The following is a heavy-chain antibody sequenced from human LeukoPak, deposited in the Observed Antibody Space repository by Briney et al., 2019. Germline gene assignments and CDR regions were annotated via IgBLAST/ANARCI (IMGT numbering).Heavy chain of an antibody. V-gene: IGHV1-18*01. Sequence: ASVKVSCKASGYTFTSYGISWVRQAPGQGLEWMGWISAYNGNTNYAQKLQGRVTMNTDTSPSTAYVELRSLRSDDTAVYYCARARYSSGWYWDYWGQGTLVTVSS. CDR3: ARARYSSGWYWDY. D-gene: IGHD6-19*01. CDR1: GYTFTSYG. J-gene: IGHJ4*02. CDR2: ISAYNGNT.